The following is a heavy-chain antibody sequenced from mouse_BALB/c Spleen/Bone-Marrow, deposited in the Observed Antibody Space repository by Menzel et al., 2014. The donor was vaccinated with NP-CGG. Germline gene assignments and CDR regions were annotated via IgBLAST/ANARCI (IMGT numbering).Heavy chain of an antibody. Sequence: QVQLQQSGPELVSPGVSVKISCKAFGYTFTDYAIHWVKQSHSKSLEWIGIISTYSANTNYNQKFKGKATMTVDKSSSTAYMELARLTFEDSAIYFCARDISGYVRATDYWGQGTSVTVSS. D-gene: IGHD3-2*01. V-gene: IGHV1-67*01. CDR2: ISTYSANT. CDR3: ARDISGYVRATDY. CDR1: GYTFTDYA. J-gene: IGHJ4*01.